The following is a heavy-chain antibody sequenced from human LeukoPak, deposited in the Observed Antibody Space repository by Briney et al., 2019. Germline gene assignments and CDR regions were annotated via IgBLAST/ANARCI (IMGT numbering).Heavy chain of an antibody. Sequence: GGSLRLSCAASEFTFSSYGMHWVRQAPGKGLEWVAFIRYDGSNKNHADSAKGRFTISRDNSKDMVYLQMNSLRVEDTAVYYCAKEWEAYCGGDCYSAFDYWGQGTLVTVSS. V-gene: IGHV3-30*02. CDR2: IRYDGSNK. D-gene: IGHD2-21*01. CDR1: EFTFSSYG. J-gene: IGHJ4*02. CDR3: AKEWEAYCGGDCYSAFDY.